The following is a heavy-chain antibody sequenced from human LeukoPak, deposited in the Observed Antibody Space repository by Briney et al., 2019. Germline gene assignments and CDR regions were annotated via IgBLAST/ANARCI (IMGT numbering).Heavy chain of an antibody. Sequence: GGSLRLSCAASGFTFSSYGMHWVRQAPGKGLEWVALISYDGSKKYHADSVKGRFTISRDNSKNILYLQMNSLRAEDTAVYYCAKDKFGDSDFDYWGQGTLVTVSS. J-gene: IGHJ4*02. CDR2: ISYDGSKK. CDR1: GFTFSSYG. CDR3: AKDKFGDSDFDY. D-gene: IGHD4-17*01. V-gene: IGHV3-30*18.